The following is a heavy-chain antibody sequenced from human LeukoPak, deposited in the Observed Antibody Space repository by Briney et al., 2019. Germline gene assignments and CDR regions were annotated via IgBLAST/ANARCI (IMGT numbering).Heavy chain of an antibody. CDR1: GGTFSSYA. J-gene: IGHJ3*02. Sequence: GASVKVSCKASGGTFSSYAIRWVRQAPGQGLEWMGGIIPIFGTANYAQKFQGRVTITTDESTSTAYMELSSLRSEDTAVYYCARVQMAVDAFDIWGQGTMVTVSS. V-gene: IGHV1-69*05. D-gene: IGHD5-24*01. CDR3: ARVQMAVDAFDI. CDR2: IIPIFGTA.